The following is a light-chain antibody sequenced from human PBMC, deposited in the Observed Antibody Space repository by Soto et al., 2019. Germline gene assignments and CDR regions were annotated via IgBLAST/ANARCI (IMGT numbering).Light chain of an antibody. CDR3: QQYGSSPLT. V-gene: IGKV3-20*01. Sequence: EIVLTQSPGTLSLSPGERATLSCRASQSVSSTYPAWYQQKPGQPPRLLIYGASSRATGIPDRFSGSGSVTDFTLTISRLAPEDFAVYYCQQYGSSPLTFGQGTKVEIK. CDR1: QSVSSTY. J-gene: IGKJ1*01. CDR2: GAS.